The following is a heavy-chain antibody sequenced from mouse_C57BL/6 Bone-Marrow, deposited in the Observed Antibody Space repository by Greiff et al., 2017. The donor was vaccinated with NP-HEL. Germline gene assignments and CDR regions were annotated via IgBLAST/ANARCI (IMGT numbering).Heavy chain of an antibody. CDR3: ARLLRWYFDV. D-gene: IGHD1-1*01. J-gene: IGHJ1*03. Sequence: EVQGVESGGGLVQPGGSLKLSCAASGFTFSDYYMYWVRQTPEKRLEWVAYISNGGGSTYYPDTVKGRFTISRDNAKNTLYLQMSRLKSEDTAMYYCARLLRWYFDVWGTGTTVTVSS. CDR2: ISNGGGST. CDR1: GFTFSDYY. V-gene: IGHV5-12*01.